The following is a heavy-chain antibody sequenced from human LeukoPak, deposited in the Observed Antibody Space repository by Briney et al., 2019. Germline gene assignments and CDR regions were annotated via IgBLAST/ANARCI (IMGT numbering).Heavy chain of an antibody. Sequence: GGSLRLSCAASGFTFSTSGMHWVRQAPGKGLEWVAVISHDGSSKYYAGSVKGRFTISRDNSKNTLYLEMNSLRAEDTAVYYCAKGRVGEASPELDYWGQGTLTTVSS. CDR2: ISHDGSSK. CDR1: GFTFSTSG. CDR3: AKGRVGEASPELDY. D-gene: IGHD6-25*01. V-gene: IGHV3-30*18. J-gene: IGHJ4*02.